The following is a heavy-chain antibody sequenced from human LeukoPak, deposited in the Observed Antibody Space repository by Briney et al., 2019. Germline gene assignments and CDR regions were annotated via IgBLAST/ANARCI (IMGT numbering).Heavy chain of an antibody. J-gene: IGHJ6*03. CDR2: ISAYNGNT. D-gene: IGHD6-13*01. CDR1: GCTFTSYG. V-gene: IGHV1-18*01. Sequence: GASVKVSCKASGCTFTSYGISWVRQAPGQGLEWMGWISAYNGNTNYAQKLQGRVTMTTDTSTSTAYMELRSLRSDDTAVYYCARRIAAAGIRYYYYYYMDVWGQGTLVTVSS. CDR3: ARRIAAAGIRYYYYYYMDV.